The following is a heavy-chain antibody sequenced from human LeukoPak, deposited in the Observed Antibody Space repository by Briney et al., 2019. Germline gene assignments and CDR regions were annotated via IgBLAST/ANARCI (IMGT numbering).Heavy chain of an antibody. CDR2: IYPGDSDT. CDR3: ARHSPGADIVAVIAASYYFDY. J-gene: IGHJ4*02. Sequence: GESLKISCKGSGYSFTSYWIGWVRQLPGKGLEWMGIIYPGDSDTRYSPSFQGQVTISADKSISTAYLQWSSLKASDTAMYYCARHSPGADIVAVIAASYYFDYWGQGTLVTVSS. D-gene: IGHD2-15*01. V-gene: IGHV5-51*01. CDR1: GYSFTSYW.